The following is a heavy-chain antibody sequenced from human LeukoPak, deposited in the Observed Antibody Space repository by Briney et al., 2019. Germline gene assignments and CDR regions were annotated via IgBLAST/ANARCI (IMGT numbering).Heavy chain of an antibody. CDR1: GYTFTSYY. D-gene: IGHD3-22*01. CDR2: INPSGDST. CDR3: ARDLGYYYDSSGYFPLV. V-gene: IGHV1-46*01. J-gene: IGHJ4*02. Sequence: GASVKVSCKASGYTFTSYYIQWVRQAPGQGLEWMGIINPSGDSTSYAQKFQGRVTMTRDTSTSTAYMELSSLRTDDTAVYYCARDLGYYYDSSGYFPLVWGQGTLVTVSS.